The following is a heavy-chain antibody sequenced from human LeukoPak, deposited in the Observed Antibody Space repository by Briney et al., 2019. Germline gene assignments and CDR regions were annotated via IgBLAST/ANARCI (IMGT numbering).Heavy chain of an antibody. J-gene: IGHJ4*02. D-gene: IGHD6-13*01. CDR3: ARGGDIAAAGIGFDY. Sequence: SETLSLTCTVSGGSISSYYWSWIRQPPGKGLEWIGYIYYSGSTNYNPSLKSRVTISVDTSKNQFSLKLSSVTAADTAVYYCARGGDIAAAGIGFDYWGQGTLATVSS. V-gene: IGHV4-59*08. CDR1: GGSISSYY. CDR2: IYYSGST.